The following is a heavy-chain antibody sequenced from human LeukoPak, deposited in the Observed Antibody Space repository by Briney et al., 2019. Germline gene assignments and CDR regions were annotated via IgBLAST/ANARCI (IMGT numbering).Heavy chain of an antibody. CDR3: ARGTGTSKYYYYYYMDV. Sequence: SETLSLTCAVYGGSFSGYYWSWIRQPPGKGLEWIGEINHSGGTNYNPSLKSRVTISVDTSKNQFSLKLSSVTAADTAVYYCARGTGTSKYYYYYYMDVWGKGTTVTVSS. D-gene: IGHD1-1*01. CDR2: INHSGGT. J-gene: IGHJ6*03. CDR1: GGSFSGYY. V-gene: IGHV4-34*01.